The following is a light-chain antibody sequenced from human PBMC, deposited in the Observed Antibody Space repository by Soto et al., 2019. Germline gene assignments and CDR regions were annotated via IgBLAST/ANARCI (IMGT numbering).Light chain of an antibody. Sequence: QSVLTQPPSASGTPGQRVTISCSGSSSNIGSNTVNWYQQHPATAPKLLIYNNNQRPSGVPDRFSGSKSGTSASLAISGLQSEDEADYYCAAWDDSLNGLVFGTGTKLTVL. CDR1: SSNIGSNT. J-gene: IGLJ1*01. CDR3: AAWDDSLNGLV. CDR2: NNN. V-gene: IGLV1-44*01.